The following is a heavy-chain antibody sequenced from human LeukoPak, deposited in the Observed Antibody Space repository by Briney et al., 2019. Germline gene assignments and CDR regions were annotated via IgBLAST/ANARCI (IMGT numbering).Heavy chain of an antibody. D-gene: IGHD3-10*01. CDR2: INHSGST. V-gene: IGHV4-34*01. CDR3: ARMRDYYGSGSYYNSSYPSSWYFDL. J-gene: IGHJ2*01. CDR1: GGSFSGYY. Sequence: PSETLSLTCAVYGGSFSGYYWSWIRQPPGKGLEWIGEINHSGSTNYNPSLKSRVTISVDTSKNQFSLKLSSVTAVDTAVYYCARMRDYYGSGSYYNSSYPSSWYFDLRGRGTLVTVSS.